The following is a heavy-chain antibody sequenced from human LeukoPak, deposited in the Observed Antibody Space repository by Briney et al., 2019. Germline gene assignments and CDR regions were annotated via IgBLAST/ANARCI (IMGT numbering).Heavy chain of an antibody. Sequence: ASVKVSCKASGGTFSSYAISWVRQAPGQGLEWMGGIIPIFGTANYAQKFQGRVTITADKSTSTAYMELSSLRSEDTAVYYCARLIGSSSWHYYYYYMDVWGKGTTVTASS. J-gene: IGHJ6*03. CDR1: GGTFSSYA. CDR2: IIPIFGTA. CDR3: ARLIGSSSWHYYYYYMDV. D-gene: IGHD6-6*01. V-gene: IGHV1-69*06.